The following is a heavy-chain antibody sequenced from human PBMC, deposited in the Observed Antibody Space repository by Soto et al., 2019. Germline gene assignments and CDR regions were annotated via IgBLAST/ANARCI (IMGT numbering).Heavy chain of an antibody. CDR1: GGSISSGGYY. CDR2: IYYSGST. J-gene: IGHJ4*02. Sequence: PSETLSLTCTVSGGSISSGGYYWSWIRQHPGKGLEWIGYIYYSGSTYYNPSLKSRVTISVDTSKNQFSLKLSSVTAADTAVYYCARASSYYGSGSYDNFDYWGQGTLVTVSS. D-gene: IGHD3-10*01. V-gene: IGHV4-31*03. CDR3: ARASSYYGSGSYDNFDY.